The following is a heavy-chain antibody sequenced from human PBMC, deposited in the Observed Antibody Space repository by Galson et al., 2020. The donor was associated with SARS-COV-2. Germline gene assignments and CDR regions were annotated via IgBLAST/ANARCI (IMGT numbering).Heavy chain of an antibody. CDR2: ISHSGGT. CDR3: ARLHYGEYAPVAFDI. D-gene: IGHD4-17*01. Sequence: SETLSLTCAVSGTSISGGSYSWNWIRQPPGKGLEWIGYISHSGGTYYNPSLKSRVTISGDRSKNQFSLRLSSVTAADAAVYFCARLHYGEYAPVAFDIWGPGTRVTVAS. J-gene: IGHJ3*02. CDR1: GTSISGGSYS. V-gene: IGHV4-30-2*01.